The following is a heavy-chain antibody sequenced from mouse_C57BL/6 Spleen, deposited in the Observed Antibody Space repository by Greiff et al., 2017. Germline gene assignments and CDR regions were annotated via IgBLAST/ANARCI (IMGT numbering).Heavy chain of an antibody. CDR3: AREEDYDGGWFAY. V-gene: IGHV1-52*01. D-gene: IGHD2-4*01. J-gene: IGHJ3*01. CDR2: IDPSDSET. CDR1: GYTFTSYW. Sequence: QVQLQQPGAELVRPGSSVKLSCKASGYTFTSYWMHWVKQRPIQGLEWIGNIDPSDSETHYNQKFKDKATLTVYKSSSTAYMQLSSLTSEDSAVYYCAREEDYDGGWFAYWGQGTLVTVSA.